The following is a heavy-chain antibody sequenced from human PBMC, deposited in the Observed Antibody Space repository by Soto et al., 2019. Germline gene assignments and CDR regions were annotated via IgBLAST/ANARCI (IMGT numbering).Heavy chain of an antibody. V-gene: IGHV4-59*01. CDR2: IYYSGST. Sequence: SETLSLTCSVSGGSISSYYWSWIRQPPGKGLEWIGYIYYSGSTNYNPSLKSRVTTSVDTSKNQFSLKLSSVTAADTAVYYCARVWGGAFDIWGQGTMVTVSS. CDR1: GGSISSYY. CDR3: ARVWGGAFDI. J-gene: IGHJ3*02. D-gene: IGHD3-10*01.